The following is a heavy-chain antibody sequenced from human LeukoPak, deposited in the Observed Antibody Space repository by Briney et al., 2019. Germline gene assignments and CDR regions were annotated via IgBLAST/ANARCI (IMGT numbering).Heavy chain of an antibody. Sequence: GGSLRLSCAASGFTVSTYAMHWVRQAPGKGLEWVAVILYDGTNQYYADSVKGRFTISRDNSRNTLYLQMNSLKVEDTAVYYCARDFRDYRDYVAYFDSWGQGTLVTVSS. CDR1: GFTVSTYA. D-gene: IGHD4-17*01. V-gene: IGHV3-30-3*01. CDR3: ARDFRDYRDYVAYFDS. J-gene: IGHJ4*02. CDR2: ILYDGTNQ.